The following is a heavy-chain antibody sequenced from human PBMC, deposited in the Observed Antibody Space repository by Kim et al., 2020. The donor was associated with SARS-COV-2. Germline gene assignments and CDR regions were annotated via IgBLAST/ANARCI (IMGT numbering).Heavy chain of an antibody. Sequence: ITTHRDSGKGRFTISRDNAKNTLYLQMNSLRAEDTALYFCTRDIGGRYAYWGQGTLVTVSS. J-gene: IGHJ4*02. CDR2: IT. CDR3: TRDIGGRYAY. D-gene: IGHD1-26*01. V-gene: IGHV3-74*03.